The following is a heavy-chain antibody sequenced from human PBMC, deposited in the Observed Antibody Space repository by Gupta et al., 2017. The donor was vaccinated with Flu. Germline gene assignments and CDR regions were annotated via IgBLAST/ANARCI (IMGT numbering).Heavy chain of an antibody. CDR2: ISGSGGNT. D-gene: IGHD4-17*01. J-gene: IGHJ4*02. Sequence: EVQLLESGGGLVQPGGSLRVSCAASGFTCARYAMSWVRQAPGNGLELVSSISGSGGNTYYADSVKGQFTISRANSKNTLSLQMSSLRADDTAIYYCAKGDYGDYQHYFDDWGQGTIVTVSS. CDR1: GFTCARYA. CDR3: AKGDYGDYQHYFDD. V-gene: IGHV3-23*01.